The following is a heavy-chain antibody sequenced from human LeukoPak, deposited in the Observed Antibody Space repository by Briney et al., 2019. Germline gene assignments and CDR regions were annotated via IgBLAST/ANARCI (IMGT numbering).Heavy chain of an antibody. CDR2: ISYDGSDK. CDR1: GFSFSSYS. V-gene: IGHV3-30*18. D-gene: IGHD3-10*01. Sequence: GGSLRLSCAASGFSFSSYSMNWVRRAPGKGLEWVAVISYDGSDKYYADSVKGRFLISRDNSKNTVYLQTNSLRAEDTAAYYCAKDSGDYGSGFDYWGQGTLVTVSS. CDR3: AKDSGDYGSGFDY. J-gene: IGHJ4*02.